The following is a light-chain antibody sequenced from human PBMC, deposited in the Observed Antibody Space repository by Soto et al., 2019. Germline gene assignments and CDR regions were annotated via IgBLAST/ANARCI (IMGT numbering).Light chain of an antibody. Sequence: DLQMTQSPSTLSGSVGARVTITCRASQTISSWLAWYQQKPGKAPNLLIYKASTLKSGVPSRFSVIVSGTEFTLNLRSLKPDDGETYDGQQYNSYPWTFGQGTKVDIK. CDR3: QQYNSYPWT. V-gene: IGKV1-5*03. CDR1: QTISSW. J-gene: IGKJ1*01. CDR2: KAS.